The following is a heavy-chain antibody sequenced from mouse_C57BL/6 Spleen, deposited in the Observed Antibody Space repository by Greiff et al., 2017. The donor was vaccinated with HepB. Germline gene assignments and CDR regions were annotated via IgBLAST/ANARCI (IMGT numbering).Heavy chain of an antibody. CDR3: ARSVHYYGSAWFAY. V-gene: IGHV1-54*01. Sequence: VKLQQSGAELVRPGPSVKVSCKASGYAFTNYLIEWVKQRPGQGLEWIGVINPGSGGTNYNEKFKGKATLTADKSSSTAYMQLSSLTSEDSAVYFCARSVHYYGSAWFAYWGQGTLVTVSA. J-gene: IGHJ3*01. CDR1: GYAFTNYL. D-gene: IGHD1-1*01. CDR2: INPGSGGT.